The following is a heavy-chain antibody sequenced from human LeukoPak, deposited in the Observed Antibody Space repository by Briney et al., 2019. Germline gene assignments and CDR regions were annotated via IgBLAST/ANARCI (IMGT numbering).Heavy chain of an antibody. J-gene: IGHJ4*02. V-gene: IGHV3-53*01. D-gene: IGHD1-7*01. CDR2: IYSGGDT. CDR3: AAKVELRSNGPYFNS. CDR1: GGSISSYY. Sequence: ETLSLTCTVSGGSISSYYWSWIRQPPGKGLEWVSVIYSGGDTSYADPVKGRFTISRDNSKNTLYLQMNSLRAKDTAVYYCAAKVELRSNGPYFNSWGQGTLVTVSS.